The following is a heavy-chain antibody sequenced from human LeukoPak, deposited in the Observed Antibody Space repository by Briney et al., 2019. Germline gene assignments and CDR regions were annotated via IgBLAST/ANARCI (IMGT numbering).Heavy chain of an antibody. CDR3: ARRRSIAVADY. CDR2: IYPGDSDI. D-gene: IGHD6-19*01. J-gene: IGHJ4*02. V-gene: IGHV5-51*01. CDR1: GYSFTDYW. Sequence: GESLKISCETSGYSFTDYWIGWVRQMPGKGLEWMGIIYPGDSDIKYSPSFQGQVTISADKSINTAYLQWSSLKASDTAMYYCARRRSIAVADYWAREPWSPSPQ.